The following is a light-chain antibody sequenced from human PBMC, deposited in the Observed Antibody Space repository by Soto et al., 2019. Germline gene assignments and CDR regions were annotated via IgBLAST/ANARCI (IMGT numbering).Light chain of an antibody. CDR2: DVN. CDR1: SSNVGSYKL. V-gene: IGLV2-14*02. CDR3: ASYTRTTTLV. J-gene: IGLJ2*01. Sequence: QSALTQPASVSGSPGQSITISCTGTSSNVGSYKLVSWYQQHPGKAPKLVIYDVNNRPSGISYRFSGSKSGNTASLTISGLQAEDEADYYCASYTRTTTLVFGGGTQLTVL.